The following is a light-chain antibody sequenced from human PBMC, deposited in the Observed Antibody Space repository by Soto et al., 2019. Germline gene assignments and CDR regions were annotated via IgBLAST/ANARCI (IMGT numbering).Light chain of an antibody. CDR2: GAS. CDR1: QSVSSSY. Sequence: IVFTQSPGTLSLSPWERATLSCRASQSVSSSYLAWYQQKPGQAPRLLIYGASSRATGIPDRFSGSGSGTDFTLTISRLEPEDFAVYYCQQYGSPRFGGGTKVDIK. V-gene: IGKV3-20*01. CDR3: QQYGSPR. J-gene: IGKJ4*01.